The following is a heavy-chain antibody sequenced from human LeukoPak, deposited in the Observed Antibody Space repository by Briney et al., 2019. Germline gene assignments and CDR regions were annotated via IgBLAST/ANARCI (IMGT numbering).Heavy chain of an antibody. CDR3: ARGECRDGYNCGYYYYYLDV. J-gene: IGHJ6*03. CDR2: IIPIFGTA. D-gene: IGHD5-24*01. Sequence: SVKVSCKASGGTFSSYAISWVRQAPGQGLEWMGEIIPIFGTANYAQEFQGRVTITADESTSPAYMELSSLRSEDTAVYYCARGECRDGYNCGYYYYYLDVWGKGTTVTVSS. CDR1: GGTFSSYA. V-gene: IGHV1-69*13.